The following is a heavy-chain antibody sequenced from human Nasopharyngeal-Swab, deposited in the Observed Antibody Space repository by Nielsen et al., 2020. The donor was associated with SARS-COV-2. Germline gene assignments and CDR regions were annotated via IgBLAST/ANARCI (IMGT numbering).Heavy chain of an antibody. CDR2: INSDGSST. V-gene: IGHV3-74*01. J-gene: IGHJ6*03. Sequence: VRQMPGKGLVWVSRINSDGSSTSYADSVKGRFTISRDSAKNTLYLQMNSLRAEDTAVYYCASLYGDYYYYYMDVWGKGTTVTVSS. D-gene: IGHD4-17*01. CDR3: ASLYGDYYYYYMDV.